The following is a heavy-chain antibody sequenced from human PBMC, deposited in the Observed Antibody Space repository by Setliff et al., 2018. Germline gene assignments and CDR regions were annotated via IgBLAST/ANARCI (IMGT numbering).Heavy chain of an antibody. V-gene: IGHV4-59*11. CDR2: IYYSGST. D-gene: IGHD1-26*01. Sequence: SSETLSLTCTVSGGSISSHYWSWIRQPPGKGLEWIGSIYYSGSTNYNPSLKSRVTISVDTSKNQFSLKLSSVTAADTAVYYCAAKASGSFDYWGQGTLVTSPQ. CDR1: GGSISSHY. CDR3: AAKASGSFDY. J-gene: IGHJ4*02.